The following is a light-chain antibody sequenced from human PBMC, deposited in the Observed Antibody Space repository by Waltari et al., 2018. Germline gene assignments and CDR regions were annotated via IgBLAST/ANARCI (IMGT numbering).Light chain of an antibody. CDR3: FSYTSFNTRV. V-gene: IGLV2-14*03. CDR2: DFS. CDR1: SSDVGRYNF. Sequence: QSALTQPASVSGSPGQSITISCTGTSSDVGRYNFVSWFQQHPGNAPKLVIHDFSDRPSGVSSRFSGSKSCNPPSLTISGLQAEDEADYYCFSYTSFNTRVFGTGTKVTVL. J-gene: IGLJ1*01.